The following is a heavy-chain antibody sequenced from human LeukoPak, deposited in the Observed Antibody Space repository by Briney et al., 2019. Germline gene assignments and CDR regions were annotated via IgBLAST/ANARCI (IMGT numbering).Heavy chain of an antibody. Sequence: GGTLRLSCAASGFTLSRYETNWVPDALGKGLGWVSYSSSIGSTIYYADSVNGRFTISRDNAKNSLHLQRNSGRAADTAAYYCATGYGDSHFVYWGQGTLVTVSS. CDR3: ATGYGDSHFVY. CDR1: GFTLSRYE. V-gene: IGHV3-48*03. J-gene: IGHJ4*02. CDR2: SSSIGSTI. D-gene: IGHD4-17*01.